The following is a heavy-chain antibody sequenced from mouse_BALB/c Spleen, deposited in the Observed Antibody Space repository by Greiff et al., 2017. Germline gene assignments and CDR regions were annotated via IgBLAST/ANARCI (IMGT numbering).Heavy chain of an antibody. Sequence: VQRVESGPGLVAPSQSLSITCTVSGFSLTSYGVHWVRQPPGKGLEWLGVIWAGGSTNYNSALMSRLSISKDNSKSQVFLKMNSLQTDDTAMYDCAREGYRYLSWFAYWGQGTLVTVSA. CDR3: AREGYRYLSWFAY. V-gene: IGHV2-9*02. J-gene: IGHJ3*01. CDR1: GFSLTSYG. D-gene: IGHD2-14*01. CDR2: IWAGGST.